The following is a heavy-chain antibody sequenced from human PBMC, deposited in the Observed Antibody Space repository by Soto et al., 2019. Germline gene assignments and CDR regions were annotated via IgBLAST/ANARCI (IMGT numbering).Heavy chain of an antibody. CDR2: ISFDGSTE. V-gene: IGHV3-30-3*01. D-gene: IGHD3-10*01. CDR3: ARSRHGSGSYTHFYSGLDV. Sequence: QVQLVESGGGVVQPGRSLRLSCAASGFTFISYAMHWVRQAPGKGLEWVAVISFDGSTEYYADSVKGRFTISRDNSKNPVYLQRNSLRSEDTAVYYCARSRHGSGSYTHFYSGLDVWGQGTTVTVSS. J-gene: IGHJ6*02. CDR1: GFTFISYA.